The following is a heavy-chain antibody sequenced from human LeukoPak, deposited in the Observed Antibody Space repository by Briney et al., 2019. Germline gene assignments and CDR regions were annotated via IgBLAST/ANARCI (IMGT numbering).Heavy chain of an antibody. D-gene: IGHD1-26*01. CDR2: INSDGSST. CDR3: ARASGSYLRSIAFDI. CDR1: GFTFSDHY. Sequence: GGSLRLSCAASGFTFSDHYMDWVRQAPGKGLVWVSRINSDGSSTSYADSVKGRFTISRDNAKNTLYLQMNSLRAEDTAVYYCARASGSYLRSIAFDIWGQGTMVTVSS. V-gene: IGHV3-74*01. J-gene: IGHJ3*02.